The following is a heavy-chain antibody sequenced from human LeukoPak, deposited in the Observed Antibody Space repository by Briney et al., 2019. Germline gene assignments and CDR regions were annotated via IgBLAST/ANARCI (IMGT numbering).Heavy chain of an antibody. CDR2: INPSGGST. Sequence: ASVKVSCKASGYTFTRYYMHWVRQAPGQGLEWMGIINPSGGSTSYARKFQGRVTMTRDMSTSTVYMELSSLRSEDTAVYYCARDRSSYGFTDDYWGQGTLVTVSS. V-gene: IGHV1-46*01. CDR1: GYTFTRYY. D-gene: IGHD1-26*01. J-gene: IGHJ4*02. CDR3: ARDRSSYGFTDDY.